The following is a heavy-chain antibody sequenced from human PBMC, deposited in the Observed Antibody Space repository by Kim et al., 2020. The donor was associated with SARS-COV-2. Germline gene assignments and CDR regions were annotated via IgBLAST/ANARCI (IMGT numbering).Heavy chain of an antibody. V-gene: IGHV3-49*04. CDR2: IRSRSYGGTT. Sequence: GGSLRLSCTVSGFSFSDSGMSWVRQAPGKGLEWVGFIRSRSYGGTTEYAASVKGRFTILRDDSKSIAYLQMNSLKTEDSAVYYCTRTVLPNLQWFGEVLGWFDPWGQGTLVTVSS. D-gene: IGHD3-10*01. CDR1: GFSFSDSG. J-gene: IGHJ5*02. CDR3: TRTVLPNLQWFGEVLGWFDP.